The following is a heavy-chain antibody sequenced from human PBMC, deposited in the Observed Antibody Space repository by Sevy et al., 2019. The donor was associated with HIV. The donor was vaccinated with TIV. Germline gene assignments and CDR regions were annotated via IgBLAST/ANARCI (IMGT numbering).Heavy chain of an antibody. CDR3: AGPILTYRSGWSYYDH. Sequence: SETLSLTCTVSGASISSSGYYWGRIRQPPGKGREWIASIRYSGSTYYNPSLRSRVTISADASKNQFSLKLNSVTAADTAVYYCAGPILTYRSGWSYYDHWGQGTVVTVSS. CDR2: IRYSGST. V-gene: IGHV4-39*01. CDR1: GASISSSGYY. J-gene: IGHJ4*02. D-gene: IGHD6-19*01.